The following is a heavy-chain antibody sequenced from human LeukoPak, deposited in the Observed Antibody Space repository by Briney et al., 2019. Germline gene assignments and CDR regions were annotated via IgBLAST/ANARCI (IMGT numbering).Heavy chain of an antibody. Sequence: GGSLRLSCAVSGFTFSDYSINWVRQPPGKGLEWVSFIMPGGHIDYTDSVKGRFTISRDSFKNTLSLQMNSLRVDDSAVYYCARGNSATTTFDFWGQGTLVTVSS. CDR1: GFTFSDYS. CDR3: ARGNSATTTFDF. J-gene: IGHJ4*02. CDR2: IMPGGHI. V-gene: IGHV3-66*01. D-gene: IGHD4-17*01.